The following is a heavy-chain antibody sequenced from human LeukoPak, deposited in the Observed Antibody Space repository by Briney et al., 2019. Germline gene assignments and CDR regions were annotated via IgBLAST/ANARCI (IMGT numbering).Heavy chain of an antibody. V-gene: IGHV3-74*01. Sequence: GGSLRLSCAASGFTFTTYWMHWVRQAPGKGLVWVSHINSDGSITSYADSVKGRFTISRDNAKNTLYLQMNSLRAEDTAVYYCARDQIIVATILDYYYGMDVWGQGTTVTVSS. CDR2: INSDGSIT. CDR1: GFTFTTYW. D-gene: IGHD5-12*01. CDR3: ARDQIIVATILDYYYGMDV. J-gene: IGHJ6*02.